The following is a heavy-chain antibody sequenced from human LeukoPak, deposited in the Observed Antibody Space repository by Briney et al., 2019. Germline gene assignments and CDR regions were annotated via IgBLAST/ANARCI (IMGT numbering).Heavy chain of an antibody. CDR1: TFNFGLYV. J-gene: IGHJ6*03. Sequence: GGSLRLSCEASTFNFGLYVMTWARQAPGKGLEWVSGISGGGLSTYYTDSVKGRFTISRDNSKNTLYLQMNSLRAEDTAVYYCAKSGYSSSQGYYYYMDVWGKGTTVTVSS. V-gene: IGHV3-23*01. CDR2: ISGGGLST. D-gene: IGHD6-13*01. CDR3: AKSGYSSSQGYYYYMDV.